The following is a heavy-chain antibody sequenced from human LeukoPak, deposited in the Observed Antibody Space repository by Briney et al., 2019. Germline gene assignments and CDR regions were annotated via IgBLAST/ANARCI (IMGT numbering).Heavy chain of an antibody. Sequence: PSETLSLTCAVYGGSISSGGYSWSWIRQPPGKGLEWIGYIYHSGSTYYNPSLKSRVTISVDRSKNQFSLKLSSVTAADTAVYYCARTGYCSSTSCRNYAQTGWFDPWGQGTLVTVSS. V-gene: IGHV4-30-2*01. D-gene: IGHD2-2*01. J-gene: IGHJ5*02. CDR3: ARTGYCSSTSCRNYAQTGWFDP. CDR1: GGSISSGGYS. CDR2: IYHSGST.